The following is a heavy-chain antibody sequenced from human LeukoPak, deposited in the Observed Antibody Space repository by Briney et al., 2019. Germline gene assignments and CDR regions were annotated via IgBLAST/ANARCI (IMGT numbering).Heavy chain of an antibody. CDR2: ITGSAAST. CDR1: GFTFSSYA. Sequence: GGSLRLSCAASGFTFSSYAMTWVRQAPGKGLEWVSIITGSAASTDYADSVKGRFAISRDNSKTTLYLQMNSLKAEDTAVYFCAKDHSPFGSGSYSTXXYGMDVWGQGTTVIVX. J-gene: IGHJ6*02. D-gene: IGHD3-10*01. CDR3: AKDHSPFGSGSYSTXXYGMDV. V-gene: IGHV3-23*01.